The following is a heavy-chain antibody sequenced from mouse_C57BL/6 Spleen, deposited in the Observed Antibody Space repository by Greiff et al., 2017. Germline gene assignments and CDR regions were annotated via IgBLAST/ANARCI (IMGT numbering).Heavy chain of an antibody. J-gene: IGHJ1*03. Sequence: VQLQQSGAELVRPGASVTLSCKASGYTFTDYEMHWVKQTPVHGLEWIGAIDPETGGTAYNQKFKGKAILTADKSSSTAYMELRSLTSEDSAVYYCTRLGLLYGSSHYWYFDVWGTGTTVTVSS. D-gene: IGHD1-1*01. CDR1: GYTFTDYE. CDR3: TRLGLLYGSSHYWYFDV. V-gene: IGHV1-15*01. CDR2: IDPETGGT.